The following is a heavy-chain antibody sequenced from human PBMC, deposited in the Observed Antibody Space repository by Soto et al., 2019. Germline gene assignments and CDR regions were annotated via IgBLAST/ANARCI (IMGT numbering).Heavy chain of an antibody. Sequence: EVQLVESGGGLVKPGGSLRLSCAASGFTFSSYSMNWVRQAPRKGLEWVSSISSSSSYIYYADSVKGRFTISRDNAKNSLYLQMNSLRAEDTAVYYCARDLLHIVSYWGQGTLVTVSS. CDR1: GFTFSSYS. D-gene: IGHD2-21*01. J-gene: IGHJ4*02. CDR2: ISSSSSYI. V-gene: IGHV3-21*01. CDR3: ARDLLHIVSY.